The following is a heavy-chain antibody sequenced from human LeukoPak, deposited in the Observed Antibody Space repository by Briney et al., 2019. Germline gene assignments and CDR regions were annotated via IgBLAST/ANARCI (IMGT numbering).Heavy chain of an antibody. CDR1: GFTVSSTY. J-gene: IGHJ4*02. D-gene: IGHD2-21*02. CDR2: ISGSGGST. CDR3: AKDDFLDY. V-gene: IGHV3-23*01. Sequence: GGSLRLSCAASGFTVSSTYLTWVRQAPGKGLEWVSAISGSGGSTYYADSVKGRFTISRDNSKNTLYLQMNSLRAEDTAVYYCAKDDFLDYWGQGTLVTVSS.